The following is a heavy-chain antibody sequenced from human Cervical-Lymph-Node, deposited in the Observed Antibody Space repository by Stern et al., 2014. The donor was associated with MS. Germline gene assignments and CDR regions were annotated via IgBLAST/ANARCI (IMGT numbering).Heavy chain of an antibody. CDR3: ARETLAARGGDY. J-gene: IGHJ4*02. D-gene: IGHD6-6*01. CDR1: GFTFSRYW. CDR2: IKNDGSEK. V-gene: IGHV3-7*01. Sequence: EEQLVESGGGLVQPGGSLRLSCAASGFTFSRYWMSWVRQAPGKGLEWVASIKNDGSEKYYVDSVTERFTISKAQAKNSLYLQMNSLRAEDTAVYYCARETLAARGGDYCGQGTLVTVSS.